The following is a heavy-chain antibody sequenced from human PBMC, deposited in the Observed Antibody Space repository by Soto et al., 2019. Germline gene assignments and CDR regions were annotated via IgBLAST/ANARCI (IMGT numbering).Heavy chain of an antibody. CDR1: GFTFSSYA. CDR3: ARFYYDSSGYLPSPYYYYYGMDV. J-gene: IGHJ6*02. CDR2: INNSGGRT. V-gene: IGHV3-23*01. Sequence: GGSLRLSCAASGFTFSSYAMSWVRQAPEKGLEWVSGINNSGGRTYYADSVKGRFTISRDNSKNTLYLQMNSLRAEDTATYFCARFYYDSSGYLPSPYYYYYGMDVWGQGTKVTVSS. D-gene: IGHD3-22*01.